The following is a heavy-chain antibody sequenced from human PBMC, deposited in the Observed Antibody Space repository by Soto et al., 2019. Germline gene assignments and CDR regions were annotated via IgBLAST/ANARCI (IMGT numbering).Heavy chain of an antibody. Sequence: GGSLRLSCVASGFTFSGYAMSWVRQAPGKGLQWASAIRDTGGYTYYADSVKGRFTISRDNSKSTLFLQMDSLTADDSALYYCEKPSHEFLSGFSPFDHWGQGTLVTVSS. CDR3: EKPSHEFLSGFSPFDH. CDR1: GFTFSGYA. CDR2: IRDTGGYT. D-gene: IGHD3-3*01. J-gene: IGHJ4*02. V-gene: IGHV3-23*01.